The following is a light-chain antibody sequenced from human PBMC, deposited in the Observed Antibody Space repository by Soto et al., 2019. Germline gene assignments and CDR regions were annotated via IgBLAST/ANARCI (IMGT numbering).Light chain of an antibody. J-gene: IGKJ1*01. Sequence: EIVLTQSPGTLSLSPGERATLSCRASQSVSSSYLARYQQKPGQAPRLLIYGVSSRATGIPDRFSGSGSGTDFTLIISRPEPEDFAVYYCQQHGSSPRTFGQGTKVDIK. V-gene: IGKV3-20*01. CDR3: QQHGSSPRT. CDR2: GVS. CDR1: QSVSSSY.